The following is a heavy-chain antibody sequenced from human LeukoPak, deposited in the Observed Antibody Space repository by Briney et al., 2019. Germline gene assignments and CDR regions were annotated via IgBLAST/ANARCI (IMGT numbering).Heavy chain of an antibody. CDR2: ISGSGGST. J-gene: IGHJ4*02. CDR1: GFTFSSYA. V-gene: IGHV3-23*01. CDR3: AGAHQLLYFDY. D-gene: IGHD2-2*01. Sequence: GGSLRLSCAASGFTFSSYAMSWVRQAPGKGLEWVSAISGSGGSTYYADSVKGRFTISRDNSKNTLYLQVNSLRAEDTAVYYCAGAHQLLYFDYWGQGTLVTVSS.